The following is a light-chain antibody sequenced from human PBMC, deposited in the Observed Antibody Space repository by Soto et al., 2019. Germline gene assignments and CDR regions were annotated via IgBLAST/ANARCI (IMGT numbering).Light chain of an antibody. V-gene: IGKV3-20*01. CDR1: QSVSSSY. CDR3: QQYGSSPLT. Sequence: TLSLSPGERAPLSCRASQSVSSSYLAWYQQKPGQAPRLLIYGASSRATGIPDRFSGSGSGTDFTLTISRLEPEDFAVYYCQQYGSSPLTFGGGTKVDIK. J-gene: IGKJ4*01. CDR2: GAS.